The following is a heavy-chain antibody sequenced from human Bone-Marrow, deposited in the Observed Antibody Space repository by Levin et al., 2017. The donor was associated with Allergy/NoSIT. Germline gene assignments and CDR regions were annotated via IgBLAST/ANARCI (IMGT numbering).Heavy chain of an antibody. Sequence: LKIPCAASGFTFSGSAMHWVRQASGKGLEWVGRIRSKANSYATAYAASVKGRFTISRDDSKNTAYLQMNSLKTEDTAVYYCTRLVVAASAGYYYYYMDVWGKGTTVTVSS. J-gene: IGHJ6*03. CDR3: TRLVVAASAGYYYYYMDV. D-gene: IGHD2-15*01. CDR2: IRSKANSYAT. CDR1: GFTFSGSA. V-gene: IGHV3-73*01.